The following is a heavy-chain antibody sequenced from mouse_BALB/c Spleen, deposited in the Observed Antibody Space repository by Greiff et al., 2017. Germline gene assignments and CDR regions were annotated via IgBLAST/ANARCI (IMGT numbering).Heavy chain of an antibody. CDR2: IRNKANGYTT. Sequence: EVQVVESGGGLVQPGGSLRLSCATSGFTFTDYYMSWVRQPPGKALEWLGFIRNKANGYTTEYSASVKGRFTISRDNSQSILYLQMNTLRAEDSATYYCARSYAMDYWGQGTSVTVSS. CDR1: GFTFTDYY. J-gene: IGHJ4*01. V-gene: IGHV7-3*02. CDR3: ARSYAMDY.